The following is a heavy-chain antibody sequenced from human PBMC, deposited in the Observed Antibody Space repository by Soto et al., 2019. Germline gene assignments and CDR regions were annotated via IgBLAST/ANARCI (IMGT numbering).Heavy chain of an antibody. CDR3: ARGVLF. Sequence: PSETLSLTCTVSGVSVSSDTYWSWIRQPPGKGLEWIGYAYYRGGTSYNPSLKSRVTISVDTSKNHFSLSLSSVTAADTAVYYCARGVLFWGQGTQVTVSS. V-gene: IGHV4-61*03. D-gene: IGHD3-16*01. CDR1: GVSVSSDTY. CDR2: AYYRGGT. J-gene: IGHJ4*02.